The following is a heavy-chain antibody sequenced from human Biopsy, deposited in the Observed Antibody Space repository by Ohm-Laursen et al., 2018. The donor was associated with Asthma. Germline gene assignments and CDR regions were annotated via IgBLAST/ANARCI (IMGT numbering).Heavy chain of an antibody. Sequence: PSETLSLTCPVSGGSITSSSYYWGWIRQPPGKGMEWIGSMYHSGSPYYHPSLKSRATISVDTPKNQLSLKMSFVTAADTAVYFCVRHQYSSSWSTFDYWGQGALVTVSS. CDR2: MYHSGSP. D-gene: IGHD3-22*01. CDR3: VRHQYSSSWSTFDY. J-gene: IGHJ4*02. V-gene: IGHV4-39*01. CDR1: GGSITSSSYY.